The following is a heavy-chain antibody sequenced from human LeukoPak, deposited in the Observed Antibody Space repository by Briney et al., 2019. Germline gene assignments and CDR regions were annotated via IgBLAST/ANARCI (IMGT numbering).Heavy chain of an antibody. CDR2: ICDNGNT. CDR1: GVSYSPGH. V-gene: IGHV4-59*03. D-gene: IGHD5-24*01. Sequence: SETLSLTFTFSGVSYSPGHWSWIRQPPGKGLEWIGVICDNGNTDYNPSLKSRVTISVDTSKRQFSLKLSSLAAADTAVYYCATGRDSYKTGHWGQGTLVTVSS. CDR3: ATGRDSYKTGH. J-gene: IGHJ4*02.